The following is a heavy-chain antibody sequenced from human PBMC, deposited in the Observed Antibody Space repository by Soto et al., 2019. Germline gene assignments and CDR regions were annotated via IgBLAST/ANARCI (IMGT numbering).Heavy chain of an antibody. CDR1: GGSFSGYY. D-gene: IGHD2-2*01. CDR3: ARLRRFVVVVPAAMSGYYYYYGMDV. J-gene: IGHJ6*02. Sequence: PSETLSLTCAVYGGSFSGYYWSWIRQPPGKGLEWIGEINHSGSTNYNPSLKSRVTISVDTSKNQFSLKLSSVTAADTAVYYCARLRRFVVVVPAAMSGYYYYYGMDVWGQGTTVTSP. CDR2: INHSGST. V-gene: IGHV4-34*01.